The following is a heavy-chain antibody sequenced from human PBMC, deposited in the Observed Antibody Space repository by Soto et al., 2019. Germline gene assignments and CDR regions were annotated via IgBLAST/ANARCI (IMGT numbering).Heavy chain of an antibody. V-gene: IGHV1-8*01. CDR1: GYTFSNYD. CDR2: VNPNNGDT. CDR3: GKVSRKGSAIDFDY. Sequence: QVQLVHSGAELKKPGASVKVSCKASGYTFSNYDMNWVRQATGQGPEWIGWVNPNNGDTGYAQKFQGRVTLTTDISTTTAYMELTSLRSEDTAIYYCGKVSRKGSAIDFDYWGQGTLITGSS. D-gene: IGHD3-10*01. J-gene: IGHJ4*02.